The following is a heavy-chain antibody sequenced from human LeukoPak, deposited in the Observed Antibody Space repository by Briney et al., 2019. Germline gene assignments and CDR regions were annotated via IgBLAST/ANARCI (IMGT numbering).Heavy chain of an antibody. V-gene: IGHV4-4*07. CDR3: ARLGYSSGYIDY. CDR1: GGSISSYY. D-gene: IGHD6-19*01. CDR2: IYTSGST. J-gene: IGHJ4*02. Sequence: SETLSLTCTVSGGSISSYYWSWLRQPAGKGLEWIGRIYTSGSTNYNPSLKSRVTMSVDTSKNQFSLKLTSVTAADTAVYYCARLGYSSGYIDYWGQGTLVTVSS.